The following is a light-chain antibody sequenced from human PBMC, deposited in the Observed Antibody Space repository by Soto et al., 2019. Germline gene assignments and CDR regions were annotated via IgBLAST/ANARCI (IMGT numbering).Light chain of an antibody. J-gene: IGLJ1*01. Sequence: QSVLTQPASVSGSPGQSITISCTGTSSDVGSYNLVSWYQQHPGKAPKLMIYEVSKRPSGVSNRFSGSKSGNTASLTISGLQAEYEADYKCCSYAGSSTSYVFGTGTKVPV. V-gene: IGLV2-23*02. CDR2: EVS. CDR3: CSYAGSSTSYV. CDR1: SSDVGSYNL.